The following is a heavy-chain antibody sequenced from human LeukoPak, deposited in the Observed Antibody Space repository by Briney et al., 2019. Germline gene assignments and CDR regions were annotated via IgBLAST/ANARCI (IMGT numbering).Heavy chain of an antibody. CDR3: AKDPAAAINFPEYLQH. CDR2: ISYDGSKE. V-gene: IGHV3-30*18. D-gene: IGHD6-13*01. J-gene: IGHJ1*01. Sequence: PGGSLRLSCAASGFTVSSNYMRWVRQAPGKGLEWVAVISYDGSKEYYADSVKGRFTTSRDNSQNTFDLQMYSLTPEDTAVYYCAKDPAAAINFPEYLQHWGQGALVTVSS. CDR1: GFTVSSNY.